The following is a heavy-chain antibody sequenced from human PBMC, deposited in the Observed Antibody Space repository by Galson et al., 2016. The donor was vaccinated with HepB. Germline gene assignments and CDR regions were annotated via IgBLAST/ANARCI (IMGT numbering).Heavy chain of an antibody. CDR1: GFTFSSYW. CDR3: ARDKGADTPFDY. V-gene: IGHV3-74*01. D-gene: IGHD3-16*01. J-gene: IGHJ4*02. Sequence: SLTLSCAASGFTFSSYWIHWVRQAPGKGLVWVSRITNNGGTSYADSVKGRFTVSRDNAKNTVYLQMTTLRVEDTAVYFCARDKGADTPFDYWSQGSRVTVAS. CDR2: ITNNGGT.